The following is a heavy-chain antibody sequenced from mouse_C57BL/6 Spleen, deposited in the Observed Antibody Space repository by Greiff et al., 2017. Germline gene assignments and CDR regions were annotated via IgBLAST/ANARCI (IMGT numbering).Heavy chain of an antibody. CDR2: IDPSDSDT. CDR3: ASTFATMVRAYAMDD. V-gene: IGHV1-52*01. J-gene: IGHJ4*01. D-gene: IGHD2-2*01. Sequence: QVQLQQPGAELVRPGSSVKLSCKASGYTFTSYWMHWVKKRPIQGLEWIGNIDPSDSDTHNNQKFTDKATLTVDKSSSTAYMQLISLTSEDSAVFFYASTFATMVRAYAMDDWGQGTSVTGSS. CDR1: GYTFTSYW.